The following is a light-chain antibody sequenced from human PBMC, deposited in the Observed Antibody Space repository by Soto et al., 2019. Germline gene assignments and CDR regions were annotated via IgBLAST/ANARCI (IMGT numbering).Light chain of an antibody. Sequence: EIVLTQSPATLSLSPGERATLSCRASPSVTNYLAWYQQKPGQAPRLLIYGASTRATGVPARFGGSGSGTEFTLTISGLQSEDFAVYYCQQYGDWPPDTFGQGTKVEI. CDR2: GAS. V-gene: IGKV3-15*01. J-gene: IGKJ2*01. CDR3: QQYGDWPPDT. CDR1: PSVTNY.